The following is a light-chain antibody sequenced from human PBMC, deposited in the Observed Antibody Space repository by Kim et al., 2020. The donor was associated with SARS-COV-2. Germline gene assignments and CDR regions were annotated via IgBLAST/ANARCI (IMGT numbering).Light chain of an antibody. CDR3: QQSYQTPQVT. V-gene: IGKV1-39*01. CDR1: ENIHAY. J-gene: IGKJ4*01. CDR2: GAS. Sequence: SVGDKVTIPCWSSENIHAYLNWYQYKPGKAPKLLISGASDLRNGVSSRFSGSGSGTNFTLTITNLHPEDFATYICQQSYQTPQVTFGGGTKVDIK.